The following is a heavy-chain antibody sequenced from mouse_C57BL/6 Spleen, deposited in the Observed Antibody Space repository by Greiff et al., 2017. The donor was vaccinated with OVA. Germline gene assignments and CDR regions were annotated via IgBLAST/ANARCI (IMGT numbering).Heavy chain of an antibody. D-gene: IGHD1-1*01. CDR2: IYPGGGYT. Sequence: QVQLQQSGAELVRPGTSVKMSCKASGYTFTNYWIGWAKQRPGHGLEWIGDIYPGGGYTNYNEKFKGKATLTADKSSSTAYMQFSSLTSENSAIYYCARGGDYCGSSPSFAYWGQGTLVTVSA. V-gene: IGHV1-63*01. CDR1: GYTFTNYW. CDR3: ARGGDYCGSSPSFAY. J-gene: IGHJ3*01.